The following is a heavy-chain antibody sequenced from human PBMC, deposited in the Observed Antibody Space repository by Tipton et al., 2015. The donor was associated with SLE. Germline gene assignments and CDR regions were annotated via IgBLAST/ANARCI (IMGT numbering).Heavy chain of an antibody. Sequence: QVQLVQSGAEVRKPGASVRVSCKTSGYSFADYDITWVRQAPGQRLEWMGWISAYNRNTNYAQNLQGRVSMTTDTSTTTAYMELRNLRSDGTAVYYCATQPPYSGTWYFDYWGQGTLVTVSS. J-gene: IGHJ4*02. D-gene: IGHD6-13*01. CDR1: GYSFADYD. CDR2: ISAYNRNT. CDR3: ATQPPYSGTWYFDY. V-gene: IGHV1-18*01.